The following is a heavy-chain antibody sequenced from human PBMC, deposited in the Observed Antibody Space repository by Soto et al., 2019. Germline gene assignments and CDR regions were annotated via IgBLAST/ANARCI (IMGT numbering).Heavy chain of an antibody. CDR3: AKATAYYSHHGAFDI. Sequence: EVQLLEFGGGLVQPGGSLRLSCAASGFTFSSYAMNWVRQAPGKGLEWVSAISGSGGSTYYADSVKGRFTISRDNSKNTLYLQMNSLRAEDTAVYYCAKATAYYSHHGAFDIWGQGTMVTVSS. V-gene: IGHV3-23*01. J-gene: IGHJ3*02. CDR2: ISGSGGST. D-gene: IGHD3-10*01. CDR1: GFTFSSYA.